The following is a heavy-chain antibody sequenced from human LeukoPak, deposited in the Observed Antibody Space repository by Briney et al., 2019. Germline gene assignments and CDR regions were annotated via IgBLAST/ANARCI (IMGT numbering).Heavy chain of an antibody. V-gene: IGHV4-4*07. Sequence: SETLSLTCTVSGGSISSYYRSWIRQPAGKGLEWIGRIYTSGSTNYNPSLKSRVTMSVDTSKNQFSLKLSSVTAADTAVYYCARGQIPRTTVTAYYMDVWGKGTTVTVSS. CDR2: IYTSGST. J-gene: IGHJ6*03. CDR3: ARGQIPRTTVTAYYMDV. D-gene: IGHD4-11*01. CDR1: GGSISSYY.